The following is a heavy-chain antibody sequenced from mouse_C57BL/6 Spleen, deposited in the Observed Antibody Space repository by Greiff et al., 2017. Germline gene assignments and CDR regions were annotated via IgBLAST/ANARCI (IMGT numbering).Heavy chain of an antibody. CDR2: ISLKSDNYAT. D-gene: IGHD2-1*01. Sequence: EVKVEESGGGLVQPGGSMKLSCVASGFTFSNYWMNWVRQSPEKGLEWVAQISLKSDNYATHYAESVKGRFTISRDDSKSSVYLQMSNLMAEDTGIYYCASWGNYDAMDYWGQGTSVTVSS. CDR3: ASWGNYDAMDY. V-gene: IGHV6-3*01. CDR1: GFTFSNYW. J-gene: IGHJ4*01.